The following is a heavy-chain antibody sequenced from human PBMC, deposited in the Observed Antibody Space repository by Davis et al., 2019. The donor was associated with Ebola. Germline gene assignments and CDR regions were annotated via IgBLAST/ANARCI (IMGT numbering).Heavy chain of an antibody. D-gene: IGHD4-17*01. J-gene: IGHJ4*02. CDR3: ARGVYGAYFDY. V-gene: IGHV4-59*01. CDR1: GGSFPTYY. CDR2: IEYSGRT. Sequence: PSETLSLTCTVFGGSFPTYYWSWIRQPPGKGLEWIGYIEYSGRTEYIPSLNSRVTISADTPKNEFSLKLNSVTAADTAVYYCARGVYGAYFDYWGQGTLVTVSS.